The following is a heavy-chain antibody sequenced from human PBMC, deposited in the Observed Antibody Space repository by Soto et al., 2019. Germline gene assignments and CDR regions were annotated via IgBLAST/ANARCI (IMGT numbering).Heavy chain of an antibody. CDR2: ISGSGGST. D-gene: IGHD3-9*01. Sequence: GGSLRLSCAASGFTFSSYAMSWVRQAPGKGLEWVSAISGSGGSTYYADSVKGRFTISRDNSKNTLYLQMNSLRAEDTAVYYCAKDGRVFDWLLSSDAFEIWGQGTMVPVSS. J-gene: IGHJ3*02. CDR3: AKDGRVFDWLLSSDAFEI. CDR1: GFTFSSYA. V-gene: IGHV3-23*01.